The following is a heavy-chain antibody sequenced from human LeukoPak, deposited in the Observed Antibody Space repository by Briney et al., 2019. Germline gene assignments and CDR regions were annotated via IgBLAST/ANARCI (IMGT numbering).Heavy chain of an antibody. V-gene: IGHV1-46*01. J-gene: IGHJ4*02. CDR1: GYTFTSYY. D-gene: IGHD2/OR15-2a*01. CDR3: ARAYVPLTFVTDY. CDR2: INPSGGST. Sequence: ASVKVSCKASGYTFTSYYMHWVRQAPGQGLEWVGIINPSGGSTSYAQKFQGRVTMTRDTPTSTVYMELSSLRSEDTAVYYCARAYVPLTFVTDYWGQGTLVTVSS.